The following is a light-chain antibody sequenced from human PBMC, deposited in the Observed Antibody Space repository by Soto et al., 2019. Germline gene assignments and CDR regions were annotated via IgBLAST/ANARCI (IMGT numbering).Light chain of an antibody. Sequence: DTQMTQSPSSLSASVGDRVTISCQASQDIANSLNWYRQKPGKAPYLLIYDASKLQTGVPSRFSGSGSRTPFTLTISSLKSEDIATYYGQQYDDPALTFGEGARLDVK. V-gene: IGKV1-33*01. CDR2: DAS. CDR3: QQYDDPALT. CDR1: QDIANS. J-gene: IGKJ5*01.